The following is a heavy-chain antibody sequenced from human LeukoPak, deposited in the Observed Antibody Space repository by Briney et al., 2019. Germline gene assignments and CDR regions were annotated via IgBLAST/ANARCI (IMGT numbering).Heavy chain of an antibody. CDR2: INQDGSEQ. V-gene: IGHV3-7*01. CDR3: ARDAGTVAAAGTYDY. CDR1: GFTFSTYW. D-gene: IGHD6-13*01. J-gene: IGHJ4*02. Sequence: GGSLRLSCATSGFTFSTYWMSWVRQPPGKGLEWVANINQDGSEQYFVDSVRGRFTISRDNAKKSLSLQINSLGAEDTAVYYCARDAGTVAAAGTYDYWGQGTLVTVSS.